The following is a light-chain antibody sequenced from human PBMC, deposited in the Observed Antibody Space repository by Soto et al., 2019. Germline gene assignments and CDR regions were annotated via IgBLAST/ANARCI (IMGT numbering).Light chain of an antibody. Sequence: IQLTQSPSSLSASVGDRVTITCRASQGIINYLAWYQQKPGKAPRLLTYGGSTLQSGVPSRFGGSGSGTDFTLTDSSLQPEDFATYYCQQLFMYPPTFGPGTKVDIK. CDR2: GGS. J-gene: IGKJ3*01. V-gene: IGKV1-9*01. CDR3: QQLFMYPPT. CDR1: QGIINY.